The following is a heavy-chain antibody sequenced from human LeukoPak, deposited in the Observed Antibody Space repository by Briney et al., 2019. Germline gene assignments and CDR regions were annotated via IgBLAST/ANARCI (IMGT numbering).Heavy chain of an antibody. Sequence: ASVEVSCKASGYTFPGYYMHWVRQAPGQGLEWMGWINPNSGGTNYAQKFQGRVTMTRDTSISTAYMELSRLRSDDTAVYYCARGRDGYNDFGYFDYWGQGTLVTVSS. CDR1: GYTFPGYY. J-gene: IGHJ4*02. CDR3: ARGRDGYNDFGYFDY. CDR2: INPNSGGT. D-gene: IGHD5-24*01. V-gene: IGHV1-2*02.